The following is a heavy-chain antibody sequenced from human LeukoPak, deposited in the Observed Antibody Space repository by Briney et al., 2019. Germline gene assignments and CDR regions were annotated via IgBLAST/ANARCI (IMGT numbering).Heavy chain of an antibody. CDR3: AKGDTTWELPHDY. D-gene: IGHD1-26*01. V-gene: IGHV3-23*01. CDR2: ISDNGYDT. CDR1: GFTFSSPA. Sequence: GGSLRLSCAASGFTFSSPAMTWVRQAPGKGLEWVSAISDNGYDTFYADSVKGRFTISRDNSKNAVYLQMNSLRAEDTAIYYCAKGDTTWELPHDYWGQGTLVTVSS. J-gene: IGHJ4*02.